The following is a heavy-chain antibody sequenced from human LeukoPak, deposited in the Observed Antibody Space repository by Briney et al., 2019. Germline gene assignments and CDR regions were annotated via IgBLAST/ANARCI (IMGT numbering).Heavy chain of an antibody. J-gene: IGHJ6*03. CDR3: ARSGGVYYYYYMDV. CDR1: GGSFSGSY. CDR2: INHSGST. Sequence: PSETLSLTCAVYGGSFSGSYWSWIRQPPGKGLEWIGEINHSGSTNYNPSLKSRVTISVDTSKNQFSLKLSSVTAADTAVYYCARSGGVYYYYYMDVWGKGTTVTVSS. D-gene: IGHD3-10*01. V-gene: IGHV4-34*01.